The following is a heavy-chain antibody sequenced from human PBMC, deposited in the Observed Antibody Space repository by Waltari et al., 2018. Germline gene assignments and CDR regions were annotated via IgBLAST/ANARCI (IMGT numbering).Heavy chain of an antibody. CDR2: VSQGGCLK. Sequence: QLVESGGGLVQPGGSLRLSCASSGFTFSEFWISWFRQSPGKGLEWVASVSQGGCLKNYGESVKGRFTISRDNAENSVYLQMNSLRVDDTAVYYCVRGRTWCDPWGQGTLVTVSS. V-gene: IGHV3-7*01. CDR3: VRGRTWCDP. J-gene: IGHJ5*02. CDR1: GFTFSEFW.